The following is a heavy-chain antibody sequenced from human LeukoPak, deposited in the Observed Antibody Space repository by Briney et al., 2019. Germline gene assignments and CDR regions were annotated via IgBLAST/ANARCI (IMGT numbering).Heavy chain of an antibody. Sequence: SETLSLTCAVYGGSFSGYYWSWIHQPPGKGLEWIGEINHSGSTNYNPSLKSRVTISVDTSKNQFSLKLGSVTAADTAVYYCARAVSGGMDVWGQGTTVTVSS. D-gene: IGHD4-11*01. CDR2: INHSGST. J-gene: IGHJ6*02. CDR1: GGSFSGYY. V-gene: IGHV4-34*01. CDR3: ARAVSGGMDV.